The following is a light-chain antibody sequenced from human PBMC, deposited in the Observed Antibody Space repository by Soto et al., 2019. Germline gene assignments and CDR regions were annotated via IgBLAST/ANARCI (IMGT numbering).Light chain of an antibody. Sequence: EIVLTQSPATLSLSPGEGATLSCRASQSVSSYLAWYQHKPGQAPRLLISEASNRATGVPDRFSGSGSGTDFTLTISSLDPEDLAVYYCQQRSNWLFTFGPGTKVDLK. J-gene: IGKJ3*01. V-gene: IGKV3-11*01. CDR3: QQRSNWLFT. CDR1: QSVSSY. CDR2: EAS.